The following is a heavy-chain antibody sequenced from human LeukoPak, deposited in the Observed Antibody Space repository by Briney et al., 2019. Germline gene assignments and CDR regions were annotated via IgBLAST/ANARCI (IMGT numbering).Heavy chain of an antibody. Sequence: PGGSLRLSCAASGFTFSSYAMSWVRQAPGKGLEWVANIKQDGSEKYYVDSVKGRFTISRDNAKNSLYLQMNSLRAEDTAVYYCARFPDYYDSSGYSYYFDYWGQGTLVTVSS. J-gene: IGHJ4*02. CDR3: ARFPDYYDSSGYSYYFDY. CDR2: IKQDGSEK. V-gene: IGHV3-7*01. D-gene: IGHD3-22*01. CDR1: GFTFSSYA.